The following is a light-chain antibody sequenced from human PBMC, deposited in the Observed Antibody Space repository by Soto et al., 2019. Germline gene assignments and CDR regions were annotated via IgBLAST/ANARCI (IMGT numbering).Light chain of an antibody. CDR2: AAS. J-gene: IGKJ5*01. V-gene: IGKV3D-15*01. CDR3: QQYNKWPIT. CDR1: QSVSRN. Sequence: EMLMTQSPATLSGSPLERCTRSWGPSQSVSRNLAWYQQKPGQAPRLLIYAASTRATGTPDRFSGSGSATKFTLSISSLQSQDSAVYYCQQYNKWPITFGPGTRMEIK.